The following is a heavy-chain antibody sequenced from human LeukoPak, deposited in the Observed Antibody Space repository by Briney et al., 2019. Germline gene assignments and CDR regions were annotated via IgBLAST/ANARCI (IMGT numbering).Heavy chain of an antibody. CDR3: AAVGNGATFRSFDY. J-gene: IGHJ4*02. D-gene: IGHD5-12*01. V-gene: IGHV1-58*01. CDR1: GFTFSSSA. Sequence: SVKVSCKASGFTFSSSAVQWVRQARGQRLEWIGWIVVGSGNTNYAQKFQERVTITRDMSTSTAYMELSSLRSEDTAVYYCAAVGNGATFRSFDYWGQGTLVTVSS. CDR2: IVVGSGNT.